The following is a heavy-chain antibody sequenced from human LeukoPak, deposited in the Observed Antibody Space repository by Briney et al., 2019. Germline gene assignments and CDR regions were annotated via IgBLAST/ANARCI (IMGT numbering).Heavy chain of an antibody. D-gene: IGHD3-9*01. CDR3: AKDSVRYDILTGYYPGYYFDY. CDR2: ISSSGSTT. Sequence: GGSLRLSCAASGFTFSDYYMSWIRQAPGKGLEWVSYISSSGSTTYYADSVKGRFTISRDNAKNSLYLQMNSLRAEDTAVYYCAKDSVRYDILTGYYPGYYFDYWGQGTLVTVSS. CDR1: GFTFSDYY. J-gene: IGHJ4*02. V-gene: IGHV3-11*01.